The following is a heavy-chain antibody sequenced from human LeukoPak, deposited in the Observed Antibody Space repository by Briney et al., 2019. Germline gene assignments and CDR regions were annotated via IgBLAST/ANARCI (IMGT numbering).Heavy chain of an antibody. Sequence: GGSLRLSCAASGFTVSSNYMSWVRQAPGKGLEWVSVIYSGGSTYYADSVKGRFTISRDNAKNSLYLQMNSLRAEDTAVYYCAREKNCGGDCYSLDYWGQGTLVTVSS. J-gene: IGHJ4*02. CDR3: AREKNCGGDCYSLDY. CDR1: GFTVSSNY. CDR2: IYSGGST. V-gene: IGHV3-53*01. D-gene: IGHD2-21*02.